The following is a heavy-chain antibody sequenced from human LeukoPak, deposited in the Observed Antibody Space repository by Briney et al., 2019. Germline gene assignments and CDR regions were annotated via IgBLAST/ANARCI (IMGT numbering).Heavy chain of an antibody. D-gene: IGHD5-24*01. CDR1: GFTFTNYA. Sequence: GGSLRLSCAASGFTFTNYAMNWVRQAPGKGLEWVSAISGSGGSSSYADSVRGRFTISRDNSNNMLYLQMNSLRAEDTAVYYCAKPLRDAGSFNYPYFDFWGQGTLVTVSS. V-gene: IGHV3-23*01. J-gene: IGHJ4*02. CDR3: AKPLRDAGSFNYPYFDF. CDR2: ISGSGGSS.